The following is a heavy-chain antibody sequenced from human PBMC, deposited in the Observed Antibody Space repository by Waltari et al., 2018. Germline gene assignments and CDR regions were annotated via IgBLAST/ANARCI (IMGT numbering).Heavy chain of an antibody. D-gene: IGHD6-13*01. CDR3: ASWGDPQQLDWEAAFH. CDR1: GFTFSSYW. J-gene: IGHJ4*02. CDR2: IKQDGSEK. V-gene: IGHV3-7*01. Sequence: EVQLVESGGGLVQPGGSLRLSCAASGFTFSSYWMSWVRQAPGKGLEWVANIKQDGSEKYYVDSVKGRYTISRDNAKNSLYLQMNSLRAEDTAVYYCASWGDPQQLDWEAAFHWGQGTLVTVSS.